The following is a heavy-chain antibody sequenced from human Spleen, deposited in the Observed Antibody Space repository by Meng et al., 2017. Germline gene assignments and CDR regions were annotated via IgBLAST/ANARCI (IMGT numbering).Heavy chain of an antibody. CDR1: GGIFSNYV. Sequence: SVKVSCKALGGIFSNYVIGWVRQAPGQGLEWMGGINAVFGTTNYAQKFQDRVTITSDESTSTVYMELTRLTSEDTAVYFCARKAGNCISTTCYSMDYWGQGTLVTVSS. V-gene: IGHV1-69*13. CDR3: ARKAGNCISTTCYSMDY. J-gene: IGHJ4*02. CDR2: INAVFGTT. D-gene: IGHD2-2*01.